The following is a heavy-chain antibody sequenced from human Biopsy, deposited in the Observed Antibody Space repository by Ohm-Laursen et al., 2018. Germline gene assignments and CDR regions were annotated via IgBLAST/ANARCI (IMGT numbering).Heavy chain of an antibody. Sequence: SDTLSLTCTVPGDSITSYFWNWIRQAPGKGLEWIGNIYYRGNTNYSPSLKSRATISLDSSKNQFSLNLNSVTATDTAVYYCARRLPLRGFAFDVWGQGTVVTVS. V-gene: IGHV4-59*08. CDR3: ARRLPLRGFAFDV. D-gene: IGHD3-10*01. CDR1: GDSITSYF. J-gene: IGHJ3*01. CDR2: IYYRGNT.